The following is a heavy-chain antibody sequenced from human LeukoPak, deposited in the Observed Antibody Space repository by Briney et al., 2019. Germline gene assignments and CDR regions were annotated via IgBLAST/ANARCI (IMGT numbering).Heavy chain of an antibody. CDR3: ARTYMTTVTFDY. V-gene: IGHV4-31*11. J-gene: IGHJ4*02. CDR2: IYYSGST. Sequence: SETLSLTCAVYGGSFSGYYWSWIRQHPGKGLEWIGYIYYSGSTYYNPSLKSRVTISVDTSKNQFSLKLSSVTAADTAVYYCARTYMTTVTFDYWGQGTLVTVSS. D-gene: IGHD4-17*01. CDR1: GGSFSGYY.